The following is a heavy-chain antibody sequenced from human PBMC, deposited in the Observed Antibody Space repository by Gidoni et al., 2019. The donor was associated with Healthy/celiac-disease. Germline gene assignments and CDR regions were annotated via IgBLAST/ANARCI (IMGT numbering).Heavy chain of an antibody. CDR1: GGSIIRGGYY. CDR3: ARGYDYIWGSYPSRGVSAGFDY. CDR2: IYLSGSN. D-gene: IGHD3-16*02. Sequence: QLQLHEAGTGLVRPSQTRSPPCPVSGGSIIRGGYYWSWNRQHPGKGREWIGHIYLSGSNEYHPSLKTRGTRSVGTSQNQFSLKLSSVPAADQAVYYCARGYDYIWGSYPSRGVSAGFDYWGQGTPVPVSS. J-gene: IGHJ4*02. V-gene: IGHV4-31*03.